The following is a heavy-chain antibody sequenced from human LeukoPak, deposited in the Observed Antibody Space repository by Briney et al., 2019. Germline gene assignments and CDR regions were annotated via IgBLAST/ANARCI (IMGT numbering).Heavy chain of an antibody. D-gene: IGHD6-6*01. J-gene: IGHJ6*03. CDR1: GGTFGSYA. CDR3: ARGWIAARRSERPGYYMDV. Sequence: ASVKVSCKASGGTFGSYAISWVRQAPGQGLEWMGRIIPIFGTASYAQKFQGRVTITADKSTSTAYMELSSLRSEDTAVYYCARGWIAARRSERPGYYMDVWGKGTTVTVSS. CDR2: IIPIFGTA. V-gene: IGHV1-69*06.